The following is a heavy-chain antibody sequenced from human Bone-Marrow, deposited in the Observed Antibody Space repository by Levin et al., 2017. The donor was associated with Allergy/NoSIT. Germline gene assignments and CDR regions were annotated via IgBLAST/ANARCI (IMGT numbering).Heavy chain of an antibody. J-gene: IGHJ3*02. V-gene: IGHV4-39*01. D-gene: IGHD5/OR15-5a*01. Sequence: SETLSLTCTVSGGSISSRSYYWGWVRQPPGKGLEWIGSISYSGSTYHNPSLKSRVSISVDTSKNQFSLKLSSVTAADTAVYYCARPVSTSPADAFDIWGQGTLVTVSS. CDR1: GGSISSRSYY. CDR3: ARPVSTSPADAFDI. CDR2: ISYSGST.